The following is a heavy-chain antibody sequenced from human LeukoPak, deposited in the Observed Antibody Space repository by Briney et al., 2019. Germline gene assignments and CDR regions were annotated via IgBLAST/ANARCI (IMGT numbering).Heavy chain of an antibody. D-gene: IGHD3-22*01. CDR3: ARDPAEYYDISGYLYNWFDP. V-gene: IGHV4-39*02. Sequence: PSETLSLTCTVSGGSITCSSCYWVWIRQPRGKGLEWIGSFYYSGNTYYNSSLKSRVTISVDTSKNQFSLKMNSVTAADTAVYYCARDPAEYYDISGYLYNWFDPWGQGTLVTVSS. J-gene: IGHJ5*02. CDR1: GGSITCSSCY. CDR2: FYYSGNT.